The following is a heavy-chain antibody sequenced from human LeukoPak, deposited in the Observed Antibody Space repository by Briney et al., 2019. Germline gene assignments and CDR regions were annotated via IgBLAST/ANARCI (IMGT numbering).Heavy chain of an antibody. CDR2: IYPGDSDT. CDR3: ARLTLGDGGSPNFDY. J-gene: IGHJ4*02. Sequence: GESLKISCKGSGYSFTSYWIGWVRQMPGKGLEWMGIIYPGDSDTRYSPSFQGQVTISADKSISTAYLQWSSLKASDTAMYYCARLTLGDGGSPNFDYWGQGTLVTVSS. D-gene: IGHD2-15*01. V-gene: IGHV5-51*01. CDR1: GYSFTSYW.